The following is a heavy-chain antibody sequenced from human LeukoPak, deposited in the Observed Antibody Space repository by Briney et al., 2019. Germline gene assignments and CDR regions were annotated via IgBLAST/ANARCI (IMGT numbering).Heavy chain of an antibody. CDR1: GGSISSYS. Sequence: TPSETLSLTCTVSGGSISSYSWKWIRQPPGKGLEWIGSIYYSGSTNYNPSLKSRVTISVDTSKNQFSLKLSSVTAADTAVYYCVRDRVLGAFDIWGQGTMVTVSS. J-gene: IGHJ3*02. D-gene: IGHD3-16*01. V-gene: IGHV4-59*01. CDR2: IYYSGST. CDR3: VRDRVLGAFDI.